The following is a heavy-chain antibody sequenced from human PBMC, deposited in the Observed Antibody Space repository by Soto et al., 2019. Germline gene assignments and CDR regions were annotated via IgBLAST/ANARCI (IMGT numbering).Heavy chain of an antibody. V-gene: IGHV1-2*02. CDR2: INPNSGGT. D-gene: IGHD2-15*01. J-gene: IGHJ3*02. CDR3: AREMRTLGYCSGGSCYSGRDGGAFDI. CDR1: GYTFTGYY. Sequence: ASVKVSCKASGYTFTGYYMHWVRQAPGQRLERVGRINPNSGGTNYAQKFQGRVTITRDTSTSTAYMELSSLRSEDTAVYYCAREMRTLGYCSGGSCYSGRDGGAFDIWGQGTMVTVSS.